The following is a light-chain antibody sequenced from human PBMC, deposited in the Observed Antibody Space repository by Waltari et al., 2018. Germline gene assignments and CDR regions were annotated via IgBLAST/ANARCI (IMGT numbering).Light chain of an antibody. CDR2: VNSDGSH. CDR3: ETGGHGTWV. V-gene: IGLV4-69*01. Sequence: QLVVTQSPSASAPLGASVKLTCTLSSGHSSNVIAWLQQRPEKGPRYLMKVNSDGSHSKGDGIPDPFSGSSSGAERYLTIASLQSDDEADYYCETGGHGTWVFGGGTKLTVL. CDR1: SGHSSNV. J-gene: IGLJ3*02.